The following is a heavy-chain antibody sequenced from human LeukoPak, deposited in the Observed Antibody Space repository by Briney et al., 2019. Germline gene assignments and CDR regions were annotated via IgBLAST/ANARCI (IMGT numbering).Heavy chain of an antibody. CDR3: AREGVVPTTFLFDY. Sequence: GGSLRLSCVASGFTFSSYWMSWVRQAPGKGLECVAAIKQDGSEKYYVDSVKGRFTISRDNAKNSLYLQMSSLRAEDTALYYCAREGVVPTTFLFDYWGQGTLVTVSS. V-gene: IGHV3-7*01. D-gene: IGHD2-2*01. J-gene: IGHJ4*02. CDR2: IKQDGSEK. CDR1: GFTFSSYW.